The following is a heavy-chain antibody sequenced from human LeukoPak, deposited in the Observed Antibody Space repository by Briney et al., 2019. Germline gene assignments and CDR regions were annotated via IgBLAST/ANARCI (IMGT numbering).Heavy chain of an antibody. CDR3: ARGRSNFWSGYYRALYFDY. Sequence: SETLFLTCTVSGGSISSSSYYWGWIRQPPGKGLEWIGSIYYSGSTYYNPSLKSRVTISVDTSKNQFSLKLSSVTAADTAVYYCARGRSNFWSGYYRALYFDYWGQGTLVTVSS. CDR1: GGSISSSSYY. CDR2: IYYSGST. D-gene: IGHD3-3*01. V-gene: IGHV4-39*01. J-gene: IGHJ4*02.